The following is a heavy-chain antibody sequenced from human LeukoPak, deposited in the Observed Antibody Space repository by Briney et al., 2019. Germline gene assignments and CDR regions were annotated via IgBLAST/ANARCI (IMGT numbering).Heavy chain of an antibody. V-gene: IGHV4-39*07. CDR3: ARVSGPQLVAGWFDP. D-gene: IGHD6-13*01. J-gene: IGHJ5*02. CDR1: GGSISSSSYY. CDR2: IYYSGST. Sequence: SETLSLTCTVSGGSISSSSYYWGWIRQPPGKGLEWIGSIYYSGSTYYNPSLKSRVTISVDTSKNQFSLKLSSVTAADTAVYYCARVSGPQLVAGWFDPWGQGTLVTVSS.